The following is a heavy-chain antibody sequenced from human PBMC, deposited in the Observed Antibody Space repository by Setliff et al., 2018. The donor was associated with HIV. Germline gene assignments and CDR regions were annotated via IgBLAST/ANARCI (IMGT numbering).Heavy chain of an antibody. J-gene: IGHJ4*02. V-gene: IGHV1-2*02. CDR1: GYTFTSYA. D-gene: IGHD1-26*01. CDR3: SRDVGVPGRGNALDY. Sequence: ASVKVSCKASGYTFTSYAMHWVRQAPGQRLEWMGWIAPNSGGTKYAQKFEGRVTMTRDTSINTVYMEVSSLRSDDTAVYYCSRDVGVPGRGNALDYWGQGTQVTVSS. CDR2: IAPNSGGT.